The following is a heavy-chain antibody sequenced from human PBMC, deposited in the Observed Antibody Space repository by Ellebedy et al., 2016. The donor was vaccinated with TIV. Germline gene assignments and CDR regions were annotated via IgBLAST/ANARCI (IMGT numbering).Heavy chain of an antibody. CDR2: IWYDGSNK. V-gene: IGHV3-33*06. CDR3: AKEGRRKIVMVIET. J-gene: IGHJ4*02. Sequence: PGGSLRLSCAASGFTFSSYGMHWVRQAPGKGLEWVAVIWYDGSNKYYGDSAKGRFTISTDTSKKVLYLQMSSLSVEDTAVYYCAKEGRRKIVMVIETWGQGTPVTVSS. D-gene: IGHD2-21*01. CDR1: GFTFSSYG.